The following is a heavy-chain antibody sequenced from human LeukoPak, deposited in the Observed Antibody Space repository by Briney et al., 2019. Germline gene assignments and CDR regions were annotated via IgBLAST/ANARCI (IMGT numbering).Heavy chain of an antibody. CDR3: AREDTAMVHDAFDI. J-gene: IGHJ3*02. CDR1: GSTFSSYS. CDR2: IKQDGSEK. V-gene: IGHV3-7*03. D-gene: IGHD5-18*01. Sequence: GGSLRLSCAASGSTFSSYSMNWVRQAPGEGLEWVANIKQDGSEKYYVDSVKGRFTISRDNAKNSLYLQMNSLRAEDTAVYYCAREDTAMVHDAFDIWGQGTMVTVSS.